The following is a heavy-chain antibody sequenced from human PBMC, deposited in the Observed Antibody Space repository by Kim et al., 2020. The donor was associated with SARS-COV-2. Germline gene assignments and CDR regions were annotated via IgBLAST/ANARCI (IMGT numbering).Heavy chain of an antibody. D-gene: IGHD3-16*01. CDR1: GYTFTSYA. CDR2: INTNTGNP. V-gene: IGHV7-4-1*02. Sequence: ASVKVSCKASGYTFTSYAMNWVRQAPGQGLEWMGWINTNTGNPTYAQGFTGRFVFSLDTSVSTAYLQISSLKAEDTAVYYCARVGYTFGGATPHFDYWGQRNLVTVSS. CDR3: ARVGYTFGGATPHFDY. J-gene: IGHJ4*02.